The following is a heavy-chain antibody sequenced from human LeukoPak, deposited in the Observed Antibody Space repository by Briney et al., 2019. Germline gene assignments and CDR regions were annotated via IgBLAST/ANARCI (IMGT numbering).Heavy chain of an antibody. D-gene: IGHD5-18*01. J-gene: IGHJ4*02. CDR2: IGGSGVDT. Sequence: PGGSLRLSCAASGFTFSSYAMSWVRQAPGKGLEWVSGIGGSGVDTYYADSVKGRFIISRDNSKNTLYLQMNSLRAEDAAVYSCARGLQLWLYWGQGTLVTVSS. V-gene: IGHV3-23*01. CDR1: GFTFSSYA. CDR3: ARGLQLWLY.